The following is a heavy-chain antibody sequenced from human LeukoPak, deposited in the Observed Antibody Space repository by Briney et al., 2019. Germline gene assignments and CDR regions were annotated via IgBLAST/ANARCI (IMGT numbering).Heavy chain of an antibody. D-gene: IGHD5-24*01. Sequence: GGSLRLSCAAPGFTFSSYSMNWVRQAPGKGLEWVSSISSSSSYIYYADSVKGRFTISRDNAKNSLYLQMNSLRAEDTAVYYCARDKDGYNPDYWGQGTLVTVSS. J-gene: IGHJ4*02. CDR1: GFTFSSYS. V-gene: IGHV3-21*01. CDR2: ISSSSSYI. CDR3: ARDKDGYNPDY.